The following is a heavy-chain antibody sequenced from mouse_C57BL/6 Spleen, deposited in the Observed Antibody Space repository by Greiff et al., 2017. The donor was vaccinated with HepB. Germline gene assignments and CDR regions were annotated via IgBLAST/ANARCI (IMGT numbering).Heavy chain of an antibody. Sequence: EVQRVESGPVLVKPGASVKMSCKASGYTFTDYYMNWVKQSHGKSLEWIGVINPYNGGTSYNQKFKGKATLTVDKSSSTAYMELNSLTSEYSAVYYCAMVGSSSFAYWGQGTLVTVSA. V-gene: IGHV1-19*01. D-gene: IGHD1-1*01. CDR1: GYTFTDYY. CDR2: INPYNGGT. J-gene: IGHJ3*01. CDR3: AMVGSSSFAY.